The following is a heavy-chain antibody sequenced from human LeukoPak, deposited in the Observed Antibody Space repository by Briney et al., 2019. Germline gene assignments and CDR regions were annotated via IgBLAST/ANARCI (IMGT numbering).Heavy chain of an antibody. CDR1: GFTFSNYW. Sequence: QPGESLRLSCAASGFTFSNYWMHWVRQAPGKGLVWVARIDGDGSDTNYADSVKGRFTISRDNAKNTLYLQMNSLRAEDTAVYYCARGRAGNYYNHNDYWGQGTLVTVSS. V-gene: IGHV3-74*01. J-gene: IGHJ4*01. CDR3: ARGRAGNYYNHNDY. CDR2: IDGDGSDT. D-gene: IGHD3-10*01.